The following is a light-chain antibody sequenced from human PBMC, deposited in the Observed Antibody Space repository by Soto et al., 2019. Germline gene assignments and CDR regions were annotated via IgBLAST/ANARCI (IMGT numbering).Light chain of an antibody. CDR3: SSYAGNNNVV. Sequence: QSVLTQPPSVSGAPGQRLTISCAGTSSNIGAGFDVHWYQQLPGTAPKLLIYANDDRPSGVPDRFSGSTSGTSASLAITGLQAEDAADYYCSSYAGNNNVVFGGGTKVTVL. V-gene: IGLV1-40*01. CDR2: AND. J-gene: IGLJ2*01. CDR1: SSNIGAGFD.